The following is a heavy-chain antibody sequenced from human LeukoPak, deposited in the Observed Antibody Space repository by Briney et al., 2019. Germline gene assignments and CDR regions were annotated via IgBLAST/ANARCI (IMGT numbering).Heavy chain of an antibody. Sequence: SETLSLTCAVYGGSFSGYYWSWIRQPPGKGLEWIGEINHSGSTNYNPSLKSRVTISVDTSKNQFSLKLSSVTAADTAVYYCARGRTVKDWGQGTLVTVSS. CDR3: ARGRTVKD. CDR1: GGSFSGYY. V-gene: IGHV4-34*01. J-gene: IGHJ4*02. D-gene: IGHD1-1*01. CDR2: INHSGST.